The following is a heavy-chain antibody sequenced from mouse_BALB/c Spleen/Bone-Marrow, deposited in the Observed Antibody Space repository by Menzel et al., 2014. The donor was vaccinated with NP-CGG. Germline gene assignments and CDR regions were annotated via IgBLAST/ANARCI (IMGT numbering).Heavy chain of an antibody. J-gene: IGHJ3*01. V-gene: IGHV14-3*02. Sequence: VQLQQSEAELVKPGASVKLSCTASGFNIKDTYMHWVKRRPEQGLEWIGRIDPANGNTKYDPKFQGKATITADTSSNTAYLQLSSLTSEDTAVYYCASYYYGSSLFAYWGQGTLVTVSA. CDR3: ASYYYGSSLFAY. D-gene: IGHD1-1*01. CDR2: IDPANGNT. CDR1: GFNIKDTY.